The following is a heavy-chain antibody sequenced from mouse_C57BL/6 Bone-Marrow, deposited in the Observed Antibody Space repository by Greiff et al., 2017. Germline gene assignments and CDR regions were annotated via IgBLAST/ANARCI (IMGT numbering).Heavy chain of an antibody. V-gene: IGHV5-17*01. CDR1: GFTFSDYG. J-gene: IGHJ4*01. CDR3: ARLGLVDY. CDR2: ISSGSSTI. D-gene: IGHD4-1*01. Sequence: EVKVVESGGGLVKPGGSLKLSCAASGFTFSDYGMHWVRQAPEKGLEWVAYISSGSSTIYYADTVKGRFTISRDNAKNTLFLQMTSLRSEDTAMYYCARLGLVDYWGQGTSVTVSS.